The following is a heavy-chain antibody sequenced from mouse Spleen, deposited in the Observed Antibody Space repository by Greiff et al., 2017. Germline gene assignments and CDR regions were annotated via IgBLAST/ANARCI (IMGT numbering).Heavy chain of an antibody. D-gene: IGHD2-3*01. CDR3: ARNDGEEGYFDY. CDR2: IDPSDSYT. J-gene: IGHJ2*01. V-gene: IGHV1-50*01. Sequence: QVQLQQPGAELVKPGASVKLSCKASGYTFTSYWMQWVKQRPGQGLEWIGEIDPSDSYTNYNQKFKGKATLTVDTSSSTAYMQLSSLTSEDSAVYYCARNDGEEGYFDYWGQGTTLTVSS. CDR1: GYTFTSYW.